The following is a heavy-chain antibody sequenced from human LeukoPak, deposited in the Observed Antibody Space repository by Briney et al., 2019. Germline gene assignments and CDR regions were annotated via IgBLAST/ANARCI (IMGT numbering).Heavy chain of an antibody. CDR2: IYHSGTS. V-gene: IGHV4-59*01. CDR3: AKAAKYYYGSQTYYYFDY. Sequence: SETLSLTCSVSSASISTYYWSWIRQPPGKGLEWIGYIYHSGTSNYNPSLKSRVTMSVDTSKRQFSLSLSSVTTADTAVYYCAKAAKYYYGSQTYYYFDYWGQGILVTVSS. J-gene: IGHJ4*02. D-gene: IGHD3-10*01. CDR1: SASISTYY.